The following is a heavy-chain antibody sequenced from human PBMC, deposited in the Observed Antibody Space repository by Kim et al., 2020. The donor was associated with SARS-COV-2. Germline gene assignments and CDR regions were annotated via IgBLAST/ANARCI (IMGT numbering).Heavy chain of an antibody. CDR3: ARGGVVVPAASLLAENWFDA. V-gene: IGHV3-23*01. CDR2: ISGSGGST. CDR1: GFTFSSYA. Sequence: GGSLRLSCAASGFTFSSYAMSWVRQAPGKGLEWVSAISGSGGSTYYADSVKGRFTISRDNSKNTLYLQMNSLRAEDTAVYYCARGGVVVPAASLLAENWFDAWGQGTLVTVSS. D-gene: IGHD2-2*01. J-gene: IGHJ5*02.